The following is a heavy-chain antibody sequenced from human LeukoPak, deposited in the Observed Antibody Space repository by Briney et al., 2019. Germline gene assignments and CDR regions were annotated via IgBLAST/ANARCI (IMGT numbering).Heavy chain of an antibody. D-gene: IGHD6-19*01. CDR2: INSRSSTI. V-gene: IGHV3-48*01. J-gene: IGHJ4*02. CDR1: RFTFSNYG. Sequence: GGSLRLSCAASRFTFSNYGVNWVRQAPGKGLEWVSYINSRSSTIYYADSVRGRFTISRDNAKNSLYLQMNSLRAEDTAVYYCARDESIAVAGTHPGYWGQGTLVTASS. CDR3: ARDESIAVAGTHPGY.